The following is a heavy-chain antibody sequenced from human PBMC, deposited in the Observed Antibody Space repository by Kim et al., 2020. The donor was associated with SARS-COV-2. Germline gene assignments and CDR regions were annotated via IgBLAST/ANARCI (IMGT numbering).Heavy chain of an antibody. J-gene: IGHJ2*01. CDR1: GYTFTSYT. V-gene: IGHV1-3*04. CDR2: INTGNGNT. Sequence: ASVKVSCKASGYTFTSYTMLWVRQAPGQRLEWMGWINTGNGNTKYSQKFQGRVTIARDTSASTAYMELSSLRSEDTAVYYCARLGGGYCSVGTCYGAAYFDAWGRGTLVTVSS. D-gene: IGHD2-15*01. CDR3: ARLGGGYCSVGTCYGAAYFDA.